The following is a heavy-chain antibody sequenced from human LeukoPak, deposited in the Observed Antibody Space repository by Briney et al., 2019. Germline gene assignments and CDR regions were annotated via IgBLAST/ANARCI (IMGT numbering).Heavy chain of an antibody. D-gene: IGHD6-6*01. J-gene: IGHJ4*02. Sequence: GGSLRLSCAASGFTFSSYAMSWVRQAPGKGLEWVSAISGSGGSTYYADSVKGRFTISRDNSKNTLYLQMNSLRAEDTAVYYRATLEYSSSSGDYWGQGTLVTVSS. CDR2: ISGSGGST. V-gene: IGHV3-23*01. CDR3: ATLEYSSSSGDY. CDR1: GFTFSSYA.